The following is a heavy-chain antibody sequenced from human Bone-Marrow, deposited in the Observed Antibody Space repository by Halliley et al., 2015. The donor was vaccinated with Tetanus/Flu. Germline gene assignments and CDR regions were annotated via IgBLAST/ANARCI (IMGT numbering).Heavy chain of an antibody. J-gene: IGHJ5*02. D-gene: IGHD6-19*01. Sequence: SLRLSCAASGFNISNFSMNWVRQAPGKGLEWVSSIRNTSPYIYYADSVKGRFTISRDNAKNSLFLQMNSLTAEDTAVYYCARDRSSGWPDNWFDPWGQGTLVTVSS. CDR3: ARDRSSGWPDNWFDP. V-gene: IGHV3-21*01. CDR2: IRNTSPYI. CDR1: GFNISNFS.